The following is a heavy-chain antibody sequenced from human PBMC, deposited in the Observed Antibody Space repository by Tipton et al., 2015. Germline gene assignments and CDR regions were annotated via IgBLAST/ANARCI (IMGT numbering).Heavy chain of an antibody. CDR3: ARVGDGYKLDY. CDR2: ISWNSGSL. Sequence: SLRLSCVASGFNFEAYAIHWVRQAPGKGLEWVSGISWNSGSLGYADSVKGRFTVSRDNSKNMLYLQMASLRPDDMAVYYCARVGDGYKLDYWGQGTLVTVSS. D-gene: IGHD5-24*01. V-gene: IGHV3-9*03. J-gene: IGHJ4*02. CDR1: GFNFEAYA.